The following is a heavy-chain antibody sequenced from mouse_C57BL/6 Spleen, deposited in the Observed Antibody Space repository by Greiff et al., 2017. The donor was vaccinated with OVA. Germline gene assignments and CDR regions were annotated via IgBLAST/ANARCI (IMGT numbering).Heavy chain of an antibody. J-gene: IGHJ2*01. CDR2: INYDGSST. D-gene: IGHD1-1*01. CDR1: GFTFSDYY. Sequence: EVQVVESEGGLVQPGSSMKLSCTASGFTFSDYYMAWVRQVPEKGLEWVANINYDGSSTYYLDSLKSRFIISRDNAKNILYLQMSSLKSEDTATYYCARERGGSYFDYWGQGTTLTVSS. V-gene: IGHV5-16*01. CDR3: ARERGGSYFDY.